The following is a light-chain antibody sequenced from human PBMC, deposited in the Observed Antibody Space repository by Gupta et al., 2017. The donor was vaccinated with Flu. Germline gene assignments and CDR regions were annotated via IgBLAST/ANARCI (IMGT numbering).Light chain of an antibody. V-gene: IGKV1-9*01. Sequence: SLLSASLGDRVTITCRASQGISNYLAWYQQKPGKAPRPLIFAASTWETGVTSRFSGSGCGTEFTLTISSRQPEDFAAYYCQQNNSYSSITFGQGTQLEIE. CDR1: QGISNY. CDR2: AAS. CDR3: QQNNSYSSIT. J-gene: IGKJ5*01.